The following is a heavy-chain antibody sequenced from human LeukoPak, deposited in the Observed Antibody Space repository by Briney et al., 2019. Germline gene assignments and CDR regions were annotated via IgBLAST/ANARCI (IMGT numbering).Heavy chain of an antibody. V-gene: IGHV1-18*01. CDR3: ARVDYYGSGSYYRGALDY. D-gene: IGHD3-10*01. CDR2: ISAYNGNT. J-gene: IGHJ4*02. Sequence: ASGKVSCKASGYTFTSYGISWVRQAPGQGLEWMGWISAYNGNTNYAQKLQGRVTMTTDTSTSTAYMELRSLRSDDTAVYYCARVDYYGSGSYYRGALDYWGQGTLVTVSS. CDR1: GYTFTSYG.